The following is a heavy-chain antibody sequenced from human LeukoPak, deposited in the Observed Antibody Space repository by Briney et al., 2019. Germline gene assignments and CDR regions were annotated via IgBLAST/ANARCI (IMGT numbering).Heavy chain of an antibody. Sequence: PGGSLRLSCAASGFTFSSYSMNWVRQAPGKGLEWVSSISSSSSSYIYYADSVKGRFTISRDNAKNSLYLQMNSLRAEDTAVYYCARDLGSSSGGVDYWGQGTLVTVSS. CDR1: GFTFSSYS. CDR3: ARDLGSSSGGVDY. J-gene: IGHJ4*02. V-gene: IGHV3-21*01. CDR2: ISSSSSSYI. D-gene: IGHD6-6*01.